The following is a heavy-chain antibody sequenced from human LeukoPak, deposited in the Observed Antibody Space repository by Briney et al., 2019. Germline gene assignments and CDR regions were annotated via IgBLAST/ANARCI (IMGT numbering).Heavy chain of an antibody. CDR1: GGSISLGSYY. D-gene: IGHD3-10*01. J-gene: IGHJ5*02. CDR3: ARNHVHPVLLMFGELIPTTVP. CDR2: IYSSGST. Sequence: SETLSLTCTLSGGSISLGSYYWGWIREPPERGLEWIGGIYSSGSTYNNPLLKNQLSISVDTSNNQHSRKLSSVTAAVTAVYYCARNHVHPVLLMFGELIPTTVPWGQRTLVTVSS. V-gene: IGHV4-39*07.